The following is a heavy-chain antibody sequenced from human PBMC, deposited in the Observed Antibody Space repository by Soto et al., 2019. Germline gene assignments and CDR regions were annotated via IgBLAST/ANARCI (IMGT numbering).Heavy chain of an antibody. CDR3: ARGHAMVRGVITRAFDY. D-gene: IGHD3-10*01. Sequence: SETLSLTCTVSGGSISSYYWSWIRQPPGKGLEWIGYIYYSGSTNYNPSLKSRVTISVDTSKNQFSLKLSSVTAADTAVYYCARGHAMVRGVITRAFDYWGQGTLVTVSS. CDR1: GGSISSYY. J-gene: IGHJ4*02. V-gene: IGHV4-59*01. CDR2: IYYSGST.